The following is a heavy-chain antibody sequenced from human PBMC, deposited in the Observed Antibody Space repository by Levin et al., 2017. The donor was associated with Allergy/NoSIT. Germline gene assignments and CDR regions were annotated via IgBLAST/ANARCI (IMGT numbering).Heavy chain of an antibody. Sequence: GGSLRLSCAASGFTFSNAWMSWVRQAPGKGLEWVGRIKSKTDGGTTDYAAPVKGRFTISRDDSKNTLYLQMNSLKTEDTAVYYCTTGTYYDILTGYSTFDYWGQGTLVTVSS. D-gene: IGHD3-9*01. J-gene: IGHJ4*02. CDR3: TTGTYYDILTGYSTFDY. CDR1: GFTFSNAW. CDR2: IKSKTDGGTT. V-gene: IGHV3-15*01.